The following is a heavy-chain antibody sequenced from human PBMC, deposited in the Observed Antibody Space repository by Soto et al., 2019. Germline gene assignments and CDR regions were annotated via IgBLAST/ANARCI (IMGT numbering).Heavy chain of an antibody. CDR3: AGESSGAYSIDS. D-gene: IGHD3-10*01. V-gene: IGHV4-4*02. CDR2: IYQSGST. Sequence: QVQVQESGPGLVKPSGTLSLTCAVSGGSISSGKWWSWVRQPPGKGLEWIGEIYQSGSTNYSPSLKCRVTLSVEKSENQFSLRLSSVTAADTAVYFCAGESSGAYSIDSWGQGTLVTVSS. CDR1: GGSISSGKW. J-gene: IGHJ4*02.